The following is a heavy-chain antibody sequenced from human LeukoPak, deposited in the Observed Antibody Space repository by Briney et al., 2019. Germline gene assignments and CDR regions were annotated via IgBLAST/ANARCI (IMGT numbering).Heavy chain of an antibody. Sequence: GGSLRLSCAASGFTFSSYGMDWVRQAPGKGLEWVAVISYDGSNKYYADSVKGRFTISRDNSKNTLYLQMNSLRAEDTAVYYCAKDRYGDFYYYYGMDVWGQGTTVTVSS. V-gene: IGHV3-30*18. CDR1: GFTFSSYG. CDR3: AKDRYGDFYYYYGMDV. D-gene: IGHD4-17*01. J-gene: IGHJ6*02. CDR2: ISYDGSNK.